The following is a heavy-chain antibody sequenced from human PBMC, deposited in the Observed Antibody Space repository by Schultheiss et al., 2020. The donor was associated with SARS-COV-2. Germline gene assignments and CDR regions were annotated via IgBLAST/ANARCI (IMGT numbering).Heavy chain of an antibody. Sequence: GESLKISCAASGFTFSSYGMHWVRQAPGKGLEWVGRIRSKANSYATAYAASVKGRFTISRDDSKNTAYLQMNSLKTEDTAVYYCTSIVGATTNTDYWGQGTLVTVSS. J-gene: IGHJ4*02. CDR1: GFTFSSYG. CDR2: IRSKANSYAT. V-gene: IGHV3-73*01. CDR3: TSIVGATTNTDY. D-gene: IGHD1-26*01.